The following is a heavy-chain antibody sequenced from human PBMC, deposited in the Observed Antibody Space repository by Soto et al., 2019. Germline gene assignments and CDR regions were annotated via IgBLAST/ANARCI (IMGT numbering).Heavy chain of an antibody. Sequence: EVHLVESGGGLVQPGGSLRLSCAASGFTFSSYSMNWVRQAPGKGLEWISYISSSSSTIYYAVSVKGRFTISRDNAKNSLYLQMNSLRDEDTAVYYCARDRGTRAPNNWFDPWGQGTLVTVSS. CDR3: ARDRGTRAPNNWFDP. CDR2: ISSSSSTI. V-gene: IGHV3-48*02. D-gene: IGHD3-10*01. CDR1: GFTFSSYS. J-gene: IGHJ5*02.